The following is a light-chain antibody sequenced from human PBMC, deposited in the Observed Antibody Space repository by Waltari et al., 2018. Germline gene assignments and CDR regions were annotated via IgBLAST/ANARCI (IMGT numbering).Light chain of an antibody. CDR2: STN. J-gene: IGLJ3*02. V-gene: IGLV8-61*01. CDR1: PGSVSLSHY. CDR3: VLYMSRDIL. Sequence: QTVVTQEPSFSVSPGGTVTLTCGLSPGSVSLSHYPSWYQQTPGQPPRVLIYSTNTRSSGVPDRFSGSILGKKAALTITGAQADDEAAYYCVLYMSRDILFGGGTKLTVL.